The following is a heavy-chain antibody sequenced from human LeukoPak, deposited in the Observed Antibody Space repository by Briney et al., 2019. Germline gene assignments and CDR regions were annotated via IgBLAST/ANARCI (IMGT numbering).Heavy chain of an antibody. V-gene: IGHV3-7*01. CDR1: GFTFSSYW. CDR2: IKQEGSEK. Sequence: GGSLRLSCAASGFTFSSYWMSWVRQAPGKGLEWVANIKQEGSEKYYVDSVKGRFTISRDNAKNSLYLQMNRLRAEDTAVYYCARDLTNEYSSGWYAYYFDYWGKGTLVTVSS. D-gene: IGHD6-19*01. J-gene: IGHJ4*02. CDR3: ARDLTNEYSSGWYAYYFDY.